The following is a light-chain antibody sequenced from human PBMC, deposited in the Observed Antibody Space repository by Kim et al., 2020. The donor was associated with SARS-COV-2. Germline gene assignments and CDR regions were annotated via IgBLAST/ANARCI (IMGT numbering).Light chain of an antibody. CDR2: SNN. J-gene: IGLJ2*01. V-gene: IGLV1-44*01. CDR1: DSNIGTNT. CDR3: AVWDDSLDGPV. Sequence: GTTVTIFCAGRDSNIGTNTINWNQHFPGMAPKLLIYSNNQRPSGVPDRFSGSKSGTSAFLAISGLQSEDEADYYCAVWDDSLDGPVFGGGTQLTVL.